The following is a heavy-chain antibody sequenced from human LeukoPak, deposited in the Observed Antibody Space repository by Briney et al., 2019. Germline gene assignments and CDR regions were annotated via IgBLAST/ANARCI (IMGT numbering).Heavy chain of an antibody. D-gene: IGHD3-3*01. CDR2: ISSNGGST. Sequence: PGGSLRLSCAASGFTFSSYAMHWVRQAPGKGPEYVSAISSNGGSTYYANSVKGRFTISRDNSKNTLYLQMGSLRAEDMAVYYCARVGYDFWSSYYYYMDVWGKGTTVTVSS. CDR3: ARVGYDFWSSYYYYMDV. CDR1: GFTFSSYA. J-gene: IGHJ6*03. V-gene: IGHV3-64*01.